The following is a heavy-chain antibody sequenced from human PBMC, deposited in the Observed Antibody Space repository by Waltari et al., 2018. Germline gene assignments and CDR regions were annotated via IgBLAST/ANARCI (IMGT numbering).Heavy chain of an antibody. CDR2: IGISGDRT. D-gene: IGHD3-16*01. V-gene: IGHV3-23*04. CDR1: GFIFSYYA. CDR3: AKHGGRLDGDGFDI. J-gene: IGHJ3*02. Sequence: EVQLVESGGGLVQPGGSLRLSCAASGFIFSYYAMNWVCQARGRGLEWVSSIGISGDRTQYAEAVKGRFTITSDNTKRTRNREMKSLRAEDTVVYYWAKHGGRLDGDGFDIWGQGTMVTVSS.